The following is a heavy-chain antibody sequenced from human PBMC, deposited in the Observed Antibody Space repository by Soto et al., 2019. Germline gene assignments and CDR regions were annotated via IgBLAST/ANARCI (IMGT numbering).Heavy chain of an antibody. Sequence: QVQLVESGGGVVQPGRSLRLSCAASGFPFTSYGMHWVREGPDKGLEWVAIISYAGSNKYYADFVKGRFTISRDNSKNTLYLQMNSLRPEDTSLYYCVGGQYYFDYRGQGTLVIVSS. CDR3: VGGQYYFDY. V-gene: IGHV3-30*03. D-gene: IGHD3-10*01. CDR2: ISYAGSNK. J-gene: IGHJ4*02. CDR1: GFPFTSYG.